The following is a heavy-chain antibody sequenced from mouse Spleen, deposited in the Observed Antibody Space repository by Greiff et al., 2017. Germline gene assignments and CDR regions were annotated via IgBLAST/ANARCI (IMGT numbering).Heavy chain of an antibody. CDR3: AIYRNYAMDY. V-gene: IGHV2-4-1*01. J-gene: IGHJ4*01. CDR1: GFSLTNYA. D-gene: IGHD1-3*01. Sequence: VHLVESGPGLVAPSQCLSITCTVSGFSLTNYAVHWVRQSPGKGLEWLGVIWSDGSTDYYAAFISRLSISKDNSKSQVIYKMNRQQADDTAIYYSAIYRNYAMDYWGQGTSVTVSS. CDR2: IWSDGST.